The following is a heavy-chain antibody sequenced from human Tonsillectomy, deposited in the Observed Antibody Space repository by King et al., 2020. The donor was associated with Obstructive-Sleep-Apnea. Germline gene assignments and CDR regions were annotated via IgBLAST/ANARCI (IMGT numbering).Heavy chain of an antibody. CDR1: GFTFSNYP. CDR3: VRDASRGVATSGYFDY. J-gene: IGHJ4*02. Sequence: ESGGGVVQPGRSLRLSCAASGFTFSNYPMHWVRQAPGKGLEWVAVTSSDGSNKYYADSVQGRFTISRDNSKNTLFLQMNSLRAEDTAVYYCVRDASRGVATSGYFDYWGQGTLVTVSS. V-gene: IGHV3-30*04. D-gene: IGHD2-21*02. CDR2: TSSDGSNK.